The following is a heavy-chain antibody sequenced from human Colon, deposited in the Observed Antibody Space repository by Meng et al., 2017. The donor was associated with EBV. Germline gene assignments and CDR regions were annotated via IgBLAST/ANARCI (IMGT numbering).Heavy chain of an antibody. CDR1: GGSTSRGTYY. V-gene: IGHV4-31*03. Sequence: QESCPGLVKPSQTLPLTCTFSGGSTSRGTYYWGWIRQLPGKGLEWIAYLHYSGSTYSSPSLKSRVTISVDTSKNQLSLKLSSMTAADTAVYYCARYVFDSSSLYSNWFDPWGQGTLVTVSS. CDR2: LHYSGST. CDR3: ARYVFDSSSLYSNWFDP. D-gene: IGHD3-22*01. J-gene: IGHJ5*02.